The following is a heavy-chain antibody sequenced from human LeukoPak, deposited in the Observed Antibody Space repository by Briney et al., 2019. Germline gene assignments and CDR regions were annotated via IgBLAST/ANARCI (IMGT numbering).Heavy chain of an antibody. CDR3: AKDKVGAMDFDY. D-gene: IGHD1-26*01. CDR2: ISGSGGST. J-gene: IGHJ4*02. V-gene: IGHV3-23*01. CDR1: GFTFSSYA. Sequence: GGSLRLSCAASGFTFSSYAMSWVRQAPGKGLEWVSAISGSGGSTYYADSVKGRFTISRDNPKNTLYLQMNSLRAEDTAVYYCAKDKVGAMDFDYWGQGTLVTVSS.